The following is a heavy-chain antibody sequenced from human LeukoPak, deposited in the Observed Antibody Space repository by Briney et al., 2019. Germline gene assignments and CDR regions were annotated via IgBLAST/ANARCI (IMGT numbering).Heavy chain of an antibody. CDR3: TRLVGAND. CDR2: IRNKANSYTT. J-gene: IGHJ4*02. CDR1: GFTFSSYA. Sequence: PGGSLRLSCAASGFTFSSYAMHWVRQAPGKGLEWVGRIRNKANSYTTEYAASVQGRFTVSRDDSKNSLYLQMNSMKTEDTAVYYCTRLVGANDWGQGTLVTVSS. D-gene: IGHD1-26*01. V-gene: IGHV3-72*01.